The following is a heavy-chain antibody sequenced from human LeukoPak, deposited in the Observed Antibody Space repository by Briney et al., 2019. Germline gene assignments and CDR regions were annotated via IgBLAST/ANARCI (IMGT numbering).Heavy chain of an antibody. Sequence: GGSLRLSCAASGFTFSNYWMNWVRQAPGKGLEWVGRIKSKTDGGATDYTAPVNGRFTISRDDSKNTLYLQMNSLKTEDTAVYYCAREEDYYGSGSYYSRKLVDYWGQGTLVTVSS. CDR3: AREEDYYGSGSYYSRKLVDY. J-gene: IGHJ4*02. CDR1: GFTFSNYW. V-gene: IGHV3-15*01. D-gene: IGHD3-10*01. CDR2: IKSKTDGGAT.